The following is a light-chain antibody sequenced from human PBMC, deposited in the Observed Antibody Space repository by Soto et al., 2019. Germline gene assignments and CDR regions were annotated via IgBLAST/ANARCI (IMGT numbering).Light chain of an antibody. J-gene: IGKJ1*01. Sequence: IQMTQSPSTLSASVGDRVSINCRASQSISAWLAWYQQKPGKAPKILIYKTSSLESGVPSRFSGSGSGTEFTLTISSLQPDDFATYYCQQYNGYRWTFGQGTKVDIK. CDR1: QSISAW. CDR3: QQYNGYRWT. CDR2: KTS. V-gene: IGKV1-5*03.